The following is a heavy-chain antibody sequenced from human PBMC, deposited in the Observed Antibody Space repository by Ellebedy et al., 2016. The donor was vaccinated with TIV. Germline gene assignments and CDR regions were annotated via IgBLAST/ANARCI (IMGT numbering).Heavy chain of an antibody. Sequence: GGSLRLXXAASGFTFSDYYMSWIRQAPGKGLEWVSYISSSGSTIYYADSVKGRFTISRDNAKNSLYLQMNSLRAEDTAVYYCARDLFSQTHLSGSGLGYWGQGTLVTVSS. V-gene: IGHV3-11*04. CDR3: ARDLFSQTHLSGSGLGY. CDR1: GFTFSDYY. D-gene: IGHD3-10*01. J-gene: IGHJ4*02. CDR2: ISSSGSTI.